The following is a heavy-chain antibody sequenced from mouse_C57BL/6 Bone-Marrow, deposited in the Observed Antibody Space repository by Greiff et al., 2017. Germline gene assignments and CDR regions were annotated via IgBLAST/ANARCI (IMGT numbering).Heavy chain of an antibody. CDR2: IHPNSGST. D-gene: IGHD2-3*01. CDR1: GYTFTSYW. V-gene: IGHV1-64*01. J-gene: IGHJ1*03. Sequence: VQLQPPGAELVKPGASVKLSCQAFGYTFTSYWMPRVKERPGQGLEWIGMIHPNSGSTNYDEKFKGKATLTVDKSASTAYRQLSSLSSEDSAVDYWARFGYSWDFDCWGRGTTVTVSS. CDR3: ARFGYSWDFDC.